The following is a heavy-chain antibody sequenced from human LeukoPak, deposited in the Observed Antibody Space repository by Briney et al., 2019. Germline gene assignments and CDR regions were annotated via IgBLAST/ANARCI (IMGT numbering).Heavy chain of an antibody. J-gene: IGHJ4*02. V-gene: IGHV4-4*07. Sequence: SQTLSLTCNVSGGSLNNYYRSWIRQPAGKGLEWIGRIYTSGSTNYNPSLKSRVTMSIDTSKNQFSLKLTSVTAADTAVYYCARGSGYSYGYPLDYWGQGTLVTVSS. CDR2: IYTSGST. CDR1: GGSLNNYY. CDR3: ARGSGYSYGYPLDY. D-gene: IGHD5-18*01.